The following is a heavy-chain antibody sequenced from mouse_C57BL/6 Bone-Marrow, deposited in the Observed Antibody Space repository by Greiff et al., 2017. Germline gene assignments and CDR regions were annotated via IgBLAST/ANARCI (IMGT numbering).Heavy chain of an antibody. Sequence: EVQVVESGGGLVKPGGSLKLSCAASGFTFSSYAMSWVHQTPEKRLEWVATISSGGSYTYYPDSVKGRFTISRDNAKNTLYLQMSSLRSEDTAMYYCARQLVYAMDYWGQGTSVTVSS. CDR2: ISSGGSYT. V-gene: IGHV5-9-3*01. CDR3: ARQLVYAMDY. D-gene: IGHD3-1*01. J-gene: IGHJ4*01. CDR1: GFTFSSYA.